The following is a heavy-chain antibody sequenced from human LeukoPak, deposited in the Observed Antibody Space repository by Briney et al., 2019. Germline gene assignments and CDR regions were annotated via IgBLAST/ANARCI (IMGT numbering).Heavy chain of an antibody. CDR3: ARGYSYGPYYYYYYMDV. D-gene: IGHD5-18*01. CDR2: IIPIFGTA. J-gene: IGHJ6*03. CDR1: GGTFSSCA. Sequence: ASVKVSCKASGGTFSSCAISWVRQAPGQGLEWMGGIIPIFGTANYAQKFQGRVTITADESTSTAYMELSSLRSEDTAVYYCARGYSYGPYYYYYYMDVWGKGTTVTVSS. V-gene: IGHV1-69*13.